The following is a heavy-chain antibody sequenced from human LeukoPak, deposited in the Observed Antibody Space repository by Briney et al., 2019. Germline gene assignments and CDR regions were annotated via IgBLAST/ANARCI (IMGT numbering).Heavy chain of an antibody. CDR3: ARGSTSCYAGRVCPLRRNWFDP. CDR1: GGSFSGYY. V-gene: IGHV4-34*01. J-gene: IGHJ5*02. D-gene: IGHD2-2*01. Sequence: PSETLSLTCDVYGGSFSGYYWSWIRQPPEKGLEWIGEINHSGSTNYNPSLKSRVTISVDTSKNQFSLKLSSVTAADTAVYYCARGSTSCYAGRVCPLRRNWFDPWGQGTLVTVSS. CDR2: INHSGST.